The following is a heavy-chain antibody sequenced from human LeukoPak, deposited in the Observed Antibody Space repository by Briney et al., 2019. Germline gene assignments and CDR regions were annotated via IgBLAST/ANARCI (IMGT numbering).Heavy chain of an antibody. D-gene: IGHD1-26*01. J-gene: IGHJ4*02. Sequence: GGSLRLSCSASGFTFSTYAMHWVHQAPGKGLEFVSAISSNGGSTFYADSVKGRFTISRDNSKDTLYLQMSSLRAEDTAVYYCVKSAYSGSYFSLDYWGQGTLVTVSS. V-gene: IGHV3-64D*09. CDR1: GFTFSTYA. CDR3: VKSAYSGSYFSLDY. CDR2: ISSNGGST.